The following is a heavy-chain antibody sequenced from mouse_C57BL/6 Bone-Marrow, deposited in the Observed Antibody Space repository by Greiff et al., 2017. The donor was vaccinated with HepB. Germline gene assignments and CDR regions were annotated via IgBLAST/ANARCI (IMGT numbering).Heavy chain of an antibody. V-gene: IGHV1-81*01. J-gene: IGHJ1*03. CDR3: ARFLITTEDFDV. CDR1: GYTFTSYG. D-gene: IGHD1-1*01. CDR2: IYPRSGNT. Sequence: VQLQASGAELARPGASVTLSCKASGYTFTSYGISWVKQRTGQGLEWIGEIYPRSGNTYYNEKFKGKATLTADKSSSTAYMELRSLTSEDSAGYCCARFLITTEDFDVWGTGTTVTVSS.